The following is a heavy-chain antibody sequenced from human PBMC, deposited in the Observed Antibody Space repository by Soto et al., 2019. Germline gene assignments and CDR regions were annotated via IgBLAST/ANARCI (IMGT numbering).Heavy chain of an antibody. CDR2: INPNSGGT. CDR3: ARGGYRYGYVWSDYYYYYGMDV. Sequence: GASVKVSCKASGYTFTGYYMHWVRQAPGRGLEWMGWINPNSGGTNYAQKFQGWVTMTRDTSISTAYMELSRLRSDDTAVYYCARGGYRYGYVWSDYYYYYGMDVWGQGTTVTVSS. J-gene: IGHJ6*02. D-gene: IGHD5-18*01. CDR1: GYTFTGYY. V-gene: IGHV1-2*04.